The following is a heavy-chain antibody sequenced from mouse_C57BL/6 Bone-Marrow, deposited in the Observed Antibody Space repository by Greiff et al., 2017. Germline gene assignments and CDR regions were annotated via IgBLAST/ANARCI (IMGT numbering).Heavy chain of an antibody. CDR2: ISDGGSYT. CDR1: GFTFSSYA. D-gene: IGHD2-1*01. Sequence: EVKLMESGGGLVKPGGSLKLSCAASGFTFSSYAMSWVRQTPEKRLEWVATISDGGSYTYYPDNVKGRFTISRDNAKNNLYLQMSHLKSEDTAMYYCAREAGNYVFDYWGQGTTLTVSS. V-gene: IGHV5-4*01. J-gene: IGHJ2*01. CDR3: AREAGNYVFDY.